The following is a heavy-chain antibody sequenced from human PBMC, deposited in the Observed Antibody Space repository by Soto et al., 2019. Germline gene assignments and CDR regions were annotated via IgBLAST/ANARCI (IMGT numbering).Heavy chain of an antibody. CDR3: AKGDNLGPKTGYAFDP. CDR2: TYFRSKWYN. J-gene: IGHJ5*02. Sequence: SQTHPLTCAISGDSVSSNTASWNWIRQSPSRGLEWLGRTYFRSKWYNDYAVSGKSRIIINPDTSNNQFSLQLNSVTPEDTAVYFCAKGDNLGPKTGYAFDPWGQGIMVTVSS. V-gene: IGHV6-1*01. D-gene: IGHD5-12*01. CDR1: GDSVSSNTAS.